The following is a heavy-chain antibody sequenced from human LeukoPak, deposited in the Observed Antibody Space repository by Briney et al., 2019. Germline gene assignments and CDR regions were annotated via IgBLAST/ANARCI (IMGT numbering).Heavy chain of an antibody. V-gene: IGHV3-53*01. Sequence: GGSLRLSCAASGYTVSDNYMTWVRQASGKGLEWVSSIYSAGATHYAESVKGRFTISRDNSKNTLYLQMNSLRAEDMAVYYCARIEWERLGRAFDIWGQGTMVTVSS. CDR3: ARIEWERLGRAFDI. CDR1: GYTVSDNY. CDR2: IYSAGAT. D-gene: IGHD1-26*01. J-gene: IGHJ3*02.